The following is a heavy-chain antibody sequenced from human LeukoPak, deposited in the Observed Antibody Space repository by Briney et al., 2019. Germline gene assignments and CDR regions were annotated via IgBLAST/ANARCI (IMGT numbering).Heavy chain of an antibody. CDR3: AREDAQEGTSAFDI. CDR2: IYYSGST. J-gene: IGHJ3*02. Sequence: PSETLSLTCTVSGGSISTYYWSWIRQPPGKGLEWIGYIYYSGSTYYNPSLKSRATISVDTSKNQFSLKLSSVTAADTAVYYCAREDAQEGTSAFDIWGQGTMVTVSS. V-gene: IGHV4-59*01. D-gene: IGHD2-2*01. CDR1: GGSISTYY.